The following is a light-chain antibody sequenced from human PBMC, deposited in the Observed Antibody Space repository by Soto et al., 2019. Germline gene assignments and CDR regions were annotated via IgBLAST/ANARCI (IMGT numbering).Light chain of an antibody. Sequence: EIVLTQSPATLSLSPGERATLSCMASQSVSSHLAWYQQKPGQAPRLLIYDASNRATGIPARFSGSGSGTDFTLTISSLEPEDFAVYYCQQRSNWPPITFGQGTRLEIK. CDR3: QQRSNWPPIT. CDR2: DAS. V-gene: IGKV3-11*01. CDR1: QSVSSH. J-gene: IGKJ5*01.